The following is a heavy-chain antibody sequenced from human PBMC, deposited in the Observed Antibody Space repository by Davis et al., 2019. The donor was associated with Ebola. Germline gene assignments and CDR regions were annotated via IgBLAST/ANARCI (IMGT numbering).Heavy chain of an antibody. V-gene: IGHV1-2*06. J-gene: IGHJ5*02. CDR1: GYTFTGYY. Sequence: AASVKVSCKASGYTFTGYYMHWVRQAPGQGLEWMGRINPNSGGTNYAQKFQGRVTMTEDTSTDTAYMELSSLRSEDTAVYYCATVRSGSYYRWFDPWGQGTLVTVSS. D-gene: IGHD1-26*01. CDR3: ATVRSGSYYRWFDP. CDR2: INPNSGGT.